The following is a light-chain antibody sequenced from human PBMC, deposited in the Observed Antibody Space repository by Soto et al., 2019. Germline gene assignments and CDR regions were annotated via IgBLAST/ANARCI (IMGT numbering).Light chain of an antibody. Sequence: QSVLTQPASVSGSPGQSITITCTGTSSDIGVYNYVSWYQQHPGKAPKLVICEVSNRPSGVSSRFSGSKSGNTASLTISGLQTEDEADYYCTSFTTTNIWVFGGGTKLTVL. V-gene: IGLV2-14*01. CDR3: TSFTTTNIWV. J-gene: IGLJ3*02. CDR1: SSDIGVYNY. CDR2: EVS.